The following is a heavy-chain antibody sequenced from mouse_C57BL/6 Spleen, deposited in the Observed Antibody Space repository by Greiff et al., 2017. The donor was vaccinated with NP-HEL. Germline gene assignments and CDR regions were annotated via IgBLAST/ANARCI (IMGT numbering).Heavy chain of an antibody. J-gene: IGHJ1*03. CDR3: AREDDYDDGDWYFDV. Sequence: DVQLQESGPGLVKPSQSLSLTCSVTGYSITSGYYWNWIRQFPGNKLEWMGYISYDGSNNYNPSLKNRISITRDTSKNQFFLKLNSVTTEDTATYYCAREDDYDDGDWYFDVWGTGTTVTVSS. D-gene: IGHD2-4*01. CDR2: ISYDGSN. V-gene: IGHV3-6*01. CDR1: GYSITSGYY.